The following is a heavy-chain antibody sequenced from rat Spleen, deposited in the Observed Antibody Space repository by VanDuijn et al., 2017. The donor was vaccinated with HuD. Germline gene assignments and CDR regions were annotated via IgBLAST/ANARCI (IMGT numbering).Heavy chain of an antibody. D-gene: IGHD1-11*01. CDR2: ISSGGGGI. CDR3: ARHKDYGGAFDF. J-gene: IGHJ1*01. CDR1: GFTFSSFP. Sequence: EVQLVESGGGLVQPGRSLKLSCAASGFTFSSFPMAWVRQAPKKGLEWVAYISSGGGGIYYPDSVKGRFTISRDSAESTLYLQMDSLRSEDTATYYCARHKDYGGAFDFWGPGTMVTVSS. V-gene: IGHV5-25*01.